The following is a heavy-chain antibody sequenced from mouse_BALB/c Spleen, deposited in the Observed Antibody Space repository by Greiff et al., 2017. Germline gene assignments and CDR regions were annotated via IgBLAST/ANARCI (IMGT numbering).Heavy chain of an antibody. CDR2: ISDGGSYT. CDR3: ARGTLLRAMDY. J-gene: IGHJ4*01. V-gene: IGHV5-4*02. Sequence: EVQLVESGGGLVKPGGSLKLSCAASGFTFSDYYMYWVRQTPEKRLEWVATISDGGSYTYYPDSVKGRFTISRDNAKNNLYLQMSSLKSEDTAMYYCARGTLLRAMDYWGQGTSVTVSS. D-gene: IGHD1-2*01. CDR1: GFTFSDYY.